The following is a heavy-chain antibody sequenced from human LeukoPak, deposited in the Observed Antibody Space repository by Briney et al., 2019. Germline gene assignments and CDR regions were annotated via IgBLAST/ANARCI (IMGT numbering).Heavy chain of an antibody. CDR2: IYYSGST. V-gene: IGHV4-59*01. CDR1: GGSISSYY. CDR3: ARRAAARFDP. Sequence: KPSETLSLTCTVSGGSISSYYWSWIRQPPGKGLEWIGYIYYSGSTNYSPSLKSRVTISVDTSKNQFSLKLSSVTAADTAVYYCARRAAARFDPWGQGTLVTVSS. D-gene: IGHD2-15*01. J-gene: IGHJ5*02.